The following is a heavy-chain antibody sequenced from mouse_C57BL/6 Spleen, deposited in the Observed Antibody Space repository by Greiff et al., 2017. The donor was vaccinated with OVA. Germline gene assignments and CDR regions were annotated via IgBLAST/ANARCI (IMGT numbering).Heavy chain of an antibody. D-gene: IGHD1-1*01. Sequence: EVKLQESGPGLVKPSQSLSLTCSVTGYSITSGYYWNWIRQFPGNKLEWMGYISYDGSNNYNPSLKNRISITRDTSKNQFFLKLNSVTTEDTATYYCARGTTVVADFDYWGQGTTLTVSS. J-gene: IGHJ2*01. CDR1: GYSITSGYY. V-gene: IGHV3-6*01. CDR2: ISYDGSN. CDR3: ARGTTVVADFDY.